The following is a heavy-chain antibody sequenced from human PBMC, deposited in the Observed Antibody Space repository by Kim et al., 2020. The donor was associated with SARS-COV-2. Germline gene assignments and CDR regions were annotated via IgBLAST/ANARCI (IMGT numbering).Heavy chain of an antibody. CDR3: AKDLIRLTEPYYGMDV. V-gene: IGHV3-30*18. J-gene: IGHJ6*02. D-gene: IGHD3-16*01. CDR2: ISYDGSNK. Sequence: GGSLRLSCAASGFTFSSYGMHWVRQAPGKGLEWVAVISYDGSNKYYADSVKGRFTISRDNSKNTLYLQMNSLRAEDTAVYYCAKDLIRLTEPYYGMDVWGQGTTVTVSS. CDR1: GFTFSSYG.